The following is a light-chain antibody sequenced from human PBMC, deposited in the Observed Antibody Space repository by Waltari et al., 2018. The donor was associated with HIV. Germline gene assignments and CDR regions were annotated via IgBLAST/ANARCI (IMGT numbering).Light chain of an antibody. J-gene: IGKJ4*01. CDR3: QQRSSWLT. V-gene: IGKV3-11*01. Sequence: EIVLTQSPATLSLSPGDIASLSCRASQSVGGYLAWYQQKPGQAPRLLIYDASNRATGIPARFSGSGSGTDFTLTISSLEPEDFAVYYWQQRSSWLTFGGGTKVEIK. CDR1: QSVGGY. CDR2: DAS.